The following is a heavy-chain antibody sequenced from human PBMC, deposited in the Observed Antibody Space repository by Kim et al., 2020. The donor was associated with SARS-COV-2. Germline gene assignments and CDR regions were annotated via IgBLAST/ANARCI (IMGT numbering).Heavy chain of an antibody. V-gene: IGHV4-34*01. Sequence: SETLSLTCAVYGGSFSGYYWSWIRQPPGKGLEWIGEINHSGSTNYNPSLKSRVTISVDTSKNQFSLKLSSVTAADTAVYYCARGSPMITFGGVIVYSMGNWFDPWGQGTLVTVSS. CDR3: ARGSPMITFGGVIVYSMGNWFDP. CDR2: INHSGST. D-gene: IGHD3-16*02. J-gene: IGHJ5*02. CDR1: GGSFSGYY.